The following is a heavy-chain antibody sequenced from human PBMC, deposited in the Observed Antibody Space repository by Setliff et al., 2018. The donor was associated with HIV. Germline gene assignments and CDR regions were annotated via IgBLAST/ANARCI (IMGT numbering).Heavy chain of an antibody. J-gene: IGHJ5*02. V-gene: IGHV4-61*02. CDR2: IYTSGST. D-gene: IGHD6-13*01. CDR1: GGSISSGSYY. Sequence: SETLSLTCTVSGGSISSGSYYWSWIRQPAGKGLEWIGRIYTSGSTNYNPSLKSRVTISVDTSKNQFALKLSSVTAADTALYFCARIGSGWSVGWFDPWGQGTLVTVSS. CDR3: ARIGSGWSVGWFDP.